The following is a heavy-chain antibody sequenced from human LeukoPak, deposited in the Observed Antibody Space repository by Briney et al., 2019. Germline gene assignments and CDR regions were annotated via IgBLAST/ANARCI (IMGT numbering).Heavy chain of an antibody. D-gene: IGHD7-27*01. CDR3: ARVLRSLNWGMYYFDY. Sequence: ASVKVSCKASGYTFTSYDINWVRQAPGQGLEWMGWINPNSGGTNYAQKFQGRVTMTRDTSISTAYMELSRLRSDDTAVYYCARVLRSLNWGMYYFDYWGQGTLVTVSS. CDR1: GYTFTSYD. CDR2: INPNSGGT. V-gene: IGHV1-2*02. J-gene: IGHJ4*02.